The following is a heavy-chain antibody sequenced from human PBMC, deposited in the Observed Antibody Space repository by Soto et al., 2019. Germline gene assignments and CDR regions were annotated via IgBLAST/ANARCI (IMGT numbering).Heavy chain of an antibody. V-gene: IGHV4-31*03. CDR3: ARDGGYSYDYYYGMDV. J-gene: IGHJ6*02. D-gene: IGHD5-18*01. CDR1: GGSISSGGYY. CDR2: IYYSGST. Sequence: SETLSLTCTVSGGSISSGGYYWSWIRQHPGKGLEWIGYIYYSGSTYYNPSLKSRVTISVDTSKNQFSLKLSSVTAADTAVYYCARDGGYSYDYYYGMDVWGQGTTVTVSS.